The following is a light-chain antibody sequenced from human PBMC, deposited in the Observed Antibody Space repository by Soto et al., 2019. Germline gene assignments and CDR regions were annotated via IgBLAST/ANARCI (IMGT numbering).Light chain of an antibody. J-gene: IGLJ1*01. CDR1: SSNIWAVYN. Sequence: HSVLTQPPSVSGAPGQRVTSSCRWGSSNIWAVYNIHWFQQVPGTAPKRLIYGNTNRPSGVPDRFSGSNSGTSASLAITGLQAEDEADYYCQCYDSSQSASYVFGTGTKVTVL. V-gene: IGLV1-40*01. CDR2: GNT. CDR3: QCYDSSQSASYV.